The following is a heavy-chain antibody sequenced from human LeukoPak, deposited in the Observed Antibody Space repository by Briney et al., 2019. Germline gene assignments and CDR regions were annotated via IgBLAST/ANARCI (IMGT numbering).Heavy chain of an antibody. V-gene: IGHV3-33*01. CDR3: ARVSSGSYQGLDY. CDR2: IWYDGSNK. J-gene: IGHJ4*02. D-gene: IGHD1-26*01. Sequence: GRSLRLSCAASGFTFSSYGMHWVRQAPGKGLEWVAVIWYDGSNKYYADSVKGRFTISRDNSKNTLYLQMNSLRAEDTAVYYSARVSSGSYQGLDYWGQGTLVTVSS. CDR1: GFTFSSYG.